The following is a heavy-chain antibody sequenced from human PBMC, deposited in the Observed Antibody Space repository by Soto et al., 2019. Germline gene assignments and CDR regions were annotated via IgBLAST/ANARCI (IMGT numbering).Heavy chain of an antibody. CDR3: ASSYYDFWSGPRVRNWFDP. V-gene: IGHV1-69*02. Sequence: ASVKVSCKASGGTFSSYTISWVRQAPGQGLEWMGRIIPILGIANYAQKFQGRVTITADKSTSTAYMELSSLRSEDTAVYYCASSYYDFWSGPRVRNWFDPWGQGTLVTVSS. D-gene: IGHD3-3*01. J-gene: IGHJ5*02. CDR2: IIPILGIA. CDR1: GGTFSSYT.